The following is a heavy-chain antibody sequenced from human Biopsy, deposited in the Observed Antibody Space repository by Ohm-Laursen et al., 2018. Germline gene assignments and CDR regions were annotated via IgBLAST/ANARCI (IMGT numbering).Heavy chain of an antibody. CDR1: GFKFDDYG. Sequence: SLRLSCAASGFKFDDYGMNWVRQVPGKGLEWVSRISWNSGSIGYVDSVKGRFTISRDNAKDSLFLQMNSLRVEDTAVYYCATRVTPVTTLYYYAMDVWGQGTTVTVSS. D-gene: IGHD4-17*01. CDR2: ISWNSGSI. J-gene: IGHJ6*02. V-gene: IGHV3-9*01. CDR3: ATRVTPVTTLYYYAMDV.